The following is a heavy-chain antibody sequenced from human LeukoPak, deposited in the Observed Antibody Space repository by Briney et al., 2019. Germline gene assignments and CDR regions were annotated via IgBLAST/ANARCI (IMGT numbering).Heavy chain of an antibody. Sequence: PSETLSLTCTVSGGSISSYYWSWIRQPPGKGLEWIGYIFYSGSTNYNPSLESRVTISVDTSKNQFSLKLRSVTAADTAVYYCARPGVGSGRYGAFDIWGQGTLVIVSS. V-gene: IGHV4-59*08. D-gene: IGHD5-18*01. CDR3: ARPGVGSGRYGAFDI. CDR1: GGSISSYY. CDR2: IFYSGST. J-gene: IGHJ3*02.